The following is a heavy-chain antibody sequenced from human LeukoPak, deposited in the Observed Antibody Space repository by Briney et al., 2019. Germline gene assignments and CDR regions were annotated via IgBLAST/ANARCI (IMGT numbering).Heavy chain of an antibody. J-gene: IGHJ4*02. CDR1: GFTFSSYW. Sequence: PGGSLRLSCAASGFTFSSYWMHWVRQAPGKGPVWISHISSGDGTNIGCADSVKGRFTISRDNAKNTLYLQMNSLGVEDTAVYYCTRTTGQRCFDCWGQGTQVTVSS. V-gene: IGHV3-74*01. CDR3: TRTTGQRCFDC. CDR2: ISSGDGTNI. D-gene: IGHD4-11*01.